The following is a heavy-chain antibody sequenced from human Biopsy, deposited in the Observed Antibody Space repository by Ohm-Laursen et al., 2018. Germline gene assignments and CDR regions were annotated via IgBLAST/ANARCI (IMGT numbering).Heavy chain of an antibody. V-gene: IGHV4-59*01. CDR2: MYYSGST. D-gene: IGHD3-16*01. Sequence: GTLSLTCTVSGGSFNFYYWSWIRQPPGKGLEWIGYMYYSGSTKYSPSLKNRVTVSFDTSRNQFSLKLTSMTPADTAVYYCVRGRSPATYWGQGALVIVSS. CDR1: GGSFNFYY. J-gene: IGHJ4*02. CDR3: VRGRSPATY.